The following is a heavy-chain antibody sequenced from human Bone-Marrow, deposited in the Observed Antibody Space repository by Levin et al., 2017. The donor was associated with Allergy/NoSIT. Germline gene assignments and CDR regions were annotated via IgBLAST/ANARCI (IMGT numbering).Heavy chain of an antibody. Sequence: SEPLSLTCTVSGGSISSSTWWSWVRQSPGKGLEWIGEIYHGGRTNYNPSLKSRVSMSVDKSKSQFSLKLSSVTAADTAVYYCARDPLDYGTNSGNYWGQGTLVTVSS. D-gene: IGHD4-17*01. CDR3: ARDPLDYGTNSGNY. CDR2: IYHGGRT. V-gene: IGHV4-4*02. J-gene: IGHJ4*02. CDR1: GGSISSSTW.